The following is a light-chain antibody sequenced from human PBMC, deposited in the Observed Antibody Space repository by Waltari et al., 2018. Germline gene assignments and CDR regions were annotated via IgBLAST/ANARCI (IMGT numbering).Light chain of an antibody. Sequence: SYDLTQPRSVSVSPGQTARITCGGDDIGSLNVHWYQQKPAQAPVLVMFYDSERPSGIPERFSGSNSGKTATLTISGVEAGDEADYYCQVCDSDTDHWIFGGGTRLTVL. J-gene: IGLJ2*01. V-gene: IGLV3-21*01. CDR3: QVCDSDTDHWI. CDR2: YDS. CDR1: DIGSLN.